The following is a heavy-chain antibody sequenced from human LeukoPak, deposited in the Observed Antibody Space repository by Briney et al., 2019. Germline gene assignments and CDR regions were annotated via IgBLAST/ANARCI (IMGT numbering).Heavy chain of an antibody. CDR2: IYYSGST. CDR3: ARFPLGPDYYYYYMDV. J-gene: IGHJ6*03. V-gene: IGHV4-39*01. CDR1: GGSISSSSYY. Sequence: SETLSLTCTVSGGSISSSSYYWGWIRQPPGKGLEWIGSIYYSGSTYYNPSLKSRVTISVDTFKNQFSLKLSSVTAADTAVYYCARFPLGPDYYYYYMDVWGKGTTVTVSS.